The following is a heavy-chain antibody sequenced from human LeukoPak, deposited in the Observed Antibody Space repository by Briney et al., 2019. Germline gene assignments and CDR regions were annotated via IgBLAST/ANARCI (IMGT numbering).Heavy chain of an antibody. D-gene: IGHD3-22*01. CDR3: AKDSGYYDSSGYYFDY. Sequence: GGSLRLSCAASGFTFSSYGMHWVRQAPGKGLEWVAFIRYDGSNKYYADSAKGRFTISRDNSKNTLYLQMNSLRAEDTAVYYCAKDSGYYDSSGYYFDYWGQGTLVTVSS. J-gene: IGHJ4*02. CDR2: IRYDGSNK. V-gene: IGHV3-30*02. CDR1: GFTFSSYG.